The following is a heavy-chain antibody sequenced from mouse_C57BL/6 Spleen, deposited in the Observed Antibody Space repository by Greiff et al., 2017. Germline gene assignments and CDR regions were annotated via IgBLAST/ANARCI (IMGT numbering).Heavy chain of an antibody. Sequence: QVQLQQPGAELVKPGASVKLSCKASGYTFTSYWMQWVKQRPGQGLEWIGEIDPSDSYTNYNQKFKGKATLTVDTSSSTAYMQLSSLTSEDSAVYYCARDGYWGQGTLVTVSA. CDR3: ARDGY. CDR2: IDPSDSYT. V-gene: IGHV1-50*01. CDR1: GYTFTSYW. J-gene: IGHJ3*01.